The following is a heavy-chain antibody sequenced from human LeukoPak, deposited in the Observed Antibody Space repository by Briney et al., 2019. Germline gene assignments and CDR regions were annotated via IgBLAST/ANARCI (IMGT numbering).Heavy chain of an antibody. D-gene: IGHD3-22*01. CDR3: ARGLSRLGYSSGYYP. Sequence: SETLSLTCAVYGGSFSGYYWSWIRQPPGKGLEWIGEINHSGSTNYNPSLKSRVTISVDTSKNQFSLKLSSVTAADTAVYYCARGLSRLGYSSGYYPWGQGTLVTVPS. CDR2: INHSGST. J-gene: IGHJ5*02. V-gene: IGHV4-34*01. CDR1: GGSFSGYY.